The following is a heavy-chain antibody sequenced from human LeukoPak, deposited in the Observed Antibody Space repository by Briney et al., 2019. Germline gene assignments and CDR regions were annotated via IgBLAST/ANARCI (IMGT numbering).Heavy chain of an antibody. CDR1: GGSISASY. D-gene: IGHD6-19*01. CDR2: IYYGGST. V-gene: IGHV4-59*01. J-gene: IGHJ4*02. CDR3: ARCADNSGWYIDS. Sequence: SETLSLTCTVSGGSISASYWSWIRQPPGKGLEWIGYIYYGGSTNYNPSLKSRVTISVDTSKNQFSLKLSSVTAADAAVYYCARCADNSGWYIDSWGQGTLVTVSS.